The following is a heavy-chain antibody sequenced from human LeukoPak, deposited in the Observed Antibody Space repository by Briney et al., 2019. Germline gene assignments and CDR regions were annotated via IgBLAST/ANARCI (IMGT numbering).Heavy chain of an antibody. CDR2: ISSNGGST. J-gene: IGHJ4*02. CDR3: ARSVVVVAAFDY. D-gene: IGHD2-15*01. Sequence: GGSLRLSCAASGFTFSSYAMHWVRQAPGKGLEYVSAISSNGGSTYYANSVKGRFTISRDNSKNTLYLQMGSLRAEGMAVYYCARSVVVVAAFDYWGQGTLVTVSS. CDR1: GFTFSSYA. V-gene: IGHV3-64*01.